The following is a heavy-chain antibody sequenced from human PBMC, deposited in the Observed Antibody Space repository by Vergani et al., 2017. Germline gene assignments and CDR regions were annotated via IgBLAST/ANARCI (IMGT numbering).Heavy chain of an antibody. CDR1: GGTFSSYT. V-gene: IGHV1-69*02. J-gene: IGHJ5*02. Sequence: QVQLVQSGAEVKKPGSSVKVSCKASGGTFSSYTISWVRQAPGQGLEWMGRISPILGIANYAQKFQGRVTITADKSTSTAYMELSSLRSEDTAVDYCASGPRKAAAGHREANWFDPWGQGTLVTVSS. CDR2: ISPILGIA. D-gene: IGHD6-13*01. CDR3: ASGPRKAAAGHREANWFDP.